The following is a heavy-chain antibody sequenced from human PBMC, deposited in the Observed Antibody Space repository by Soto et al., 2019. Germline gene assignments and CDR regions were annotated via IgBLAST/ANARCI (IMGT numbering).Heavy chain of an antibody. V-gene: IGHV4-59*08. Sequence: SETLSLTCTVSGGSISSYYWSWIRQPPGKGLEWIGYIYYSGSTNYNPSHKSRVTLSVDTSKNQFSLKLSFVTAADTAVYYCASQYGDIDYWGQGTLVTVSS. CDR2: IYYSGST. D-gene: IGHD4-17*01. CDR3: ASQYGDIDY. CDR1: GGSISSYY. J-gene: IGHJ4*02.